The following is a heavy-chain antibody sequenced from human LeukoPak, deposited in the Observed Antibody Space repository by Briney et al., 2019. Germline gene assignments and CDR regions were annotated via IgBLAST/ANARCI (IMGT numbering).Heavy chain of an antibody. D-gene: IGHD1-26*01. V-gene: IGHV3-30-3*01. CDR1: GFTFSSYA. Sequence: SGGSLRLSCAASGFTFSSYAMHWVRQAPGKGLEWVAVISYDGSNKYYADSVKGRFTISRDNSKNTLYLQMNSLRAEDTAVYYCARDGLSGSYYGFVYYFDYWGQGTLVTVSS. CDR3: ARDGLSGSYYGFVYYFDY. J-gene: IGHJ4*02. CDR2: ISYDGSNK.